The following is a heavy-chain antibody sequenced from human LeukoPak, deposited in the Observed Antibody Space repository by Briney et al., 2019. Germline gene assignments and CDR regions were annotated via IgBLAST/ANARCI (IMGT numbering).Heavy chain of an antibody. CDR1: GFTFDDYA. CDR3: AKDVEYSYGYGFDY. D-gene: IGHD5-18*01. V-gene: IGHV3-9*01. CDR2: ISWNSGSI. Sequence: GGSLRLSCAASGFTFDDYAMHWVRQAPGKGLEWVSGISWNSGSIGYADSVKGRFTISRDNAKNSLYLQMNSLRAEDTALYYCAKDVEYSYGYGFDYWGQGTLVTVSS. J-gene: IGHJ4*02.